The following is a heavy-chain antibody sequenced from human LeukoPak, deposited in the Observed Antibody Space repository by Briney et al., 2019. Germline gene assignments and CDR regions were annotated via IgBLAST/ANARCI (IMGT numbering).Heavy chain of an antibody. CDR1: GGSISSGDYY. V-gene: IGHV4-30-4*08. D-gene: IGHD3-22*01. CDR2: IYYSGST. Sequence: SETLSLTCTVSGGSISSGDYYWSWIRQPPGKGLEWIGYIYYSGSTYYNPSLKSRVTISVGTSKNQFSLKLSSVTAADTAVYYCARGSNYYDSSGYYIPDFDYWGQGTLVTVSS. CDR3: ARGSNYYDSSGYYIPDFDY. J-gene: IGHJ4*02.